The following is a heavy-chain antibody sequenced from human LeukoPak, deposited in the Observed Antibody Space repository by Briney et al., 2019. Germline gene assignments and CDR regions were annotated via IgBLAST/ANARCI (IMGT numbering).Heavy chain of an antibody. Sequence: GGSLRLSCAASGFTFSSYAMHWVRQAPGKGLEWVAVISYDGSKKYYADSVKGRFTIYRDNSKNTLYLQMNSLRAEDTAVYYCAREVRHYYGMDVWGKETTVTVSS. J-gene: IGHJ6*04. CDR1: GFTFSSYA. CDR3: AREVRHYYGMDV. CDR2: ISYDGSKK. V-gene: IGHV3-30*04.